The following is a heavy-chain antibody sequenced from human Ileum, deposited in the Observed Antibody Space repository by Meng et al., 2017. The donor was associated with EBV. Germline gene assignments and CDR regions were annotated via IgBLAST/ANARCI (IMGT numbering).Heavy chain of an antibody. D-gene: IGHD6-19*01. CDR3: ARVGQWLPIDY. J-gene: IGHJ4*02. Sequence: QGRLQESGPGLWKPSGTLSLTWACSGGSISSSNWWSWVRQPPGKGLEWIGEIYHSGSTNYNPSLKSRVTISVDKSKNQFSLNLSSVTAADTAVYYCARVGQWLPIDYWGQGTLVTVSS. V-gene: IGHV4-4*02. CDR2: IYHSGST. CDR1: GGSISSSNW.